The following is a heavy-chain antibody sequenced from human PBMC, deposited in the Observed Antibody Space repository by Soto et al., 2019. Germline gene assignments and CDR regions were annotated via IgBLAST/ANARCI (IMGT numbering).Heavy chain of an antibody. CDR2: IYNSGST. CDR3: ARNGYRGYVASLSGMDV. Sequence: PSETLSLTCAVSGGSISSSSYYWGWIRQPPGKGLEWIGSIYNSGSTYYKPSLKSRVNKSVDTSKNLFSLKLSSVTAGDTAVFFCARNGYRGYVASLSGMDVWGQGTTVTVSS. V-gene: IGHV4-39*01. D-gene: IGHD5-12*01. J-gene: IGHJ6*02. CDR1: GGSISSSSYY.